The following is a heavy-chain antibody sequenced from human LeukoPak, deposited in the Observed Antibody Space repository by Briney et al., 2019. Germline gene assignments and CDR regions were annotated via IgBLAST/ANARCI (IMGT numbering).Heavy chain of an antibody. CDR2: INQDGSET. Sequence: GEPLRLSCAASGFTFCSYWMSWVRQAPGKGLEWVANINQDGSETFYVDAVKGRFTISRDNAKNSLLLQMNSPRGEDTAVYYCARNKAKSTTTLGYWGQGTLVIVSS. CDR1: GFTFCSYW. V-gene: IGHV3-7*01. D-gene: IGHD4-11*01. J-gene: IGHJ4*02. CDR3: ARNKAKSTTTLGY.